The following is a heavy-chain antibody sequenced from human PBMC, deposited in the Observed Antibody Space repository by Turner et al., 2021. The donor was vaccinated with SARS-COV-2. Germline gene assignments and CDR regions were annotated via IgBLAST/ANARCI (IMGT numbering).Heavy chain of an antibody. D-gene: IGHD4-17*01. CDR1: GGSISSSSYY. CDR2: IYYSGST. J-gene: IGHJ4*02. Sequence: QLQLQESGPGLVKTSETLSLTCTVSGGSISSSSYYWGWIRQPPGKGLEWIGSIYYSGSTYYNPSLKSRVTMSVDTSKNQFSLKLSSVTAADTAVYYCARPTYGGKGLFDYWGQGTLVTVSS. V-gene: IGHV4-39*01. CDR3: ARPTYGGKGLFDY.